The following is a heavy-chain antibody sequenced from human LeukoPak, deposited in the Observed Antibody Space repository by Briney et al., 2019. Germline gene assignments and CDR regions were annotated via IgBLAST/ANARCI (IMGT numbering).Heavy chain of an antibody. CDR1: GYTFTSYY. Sequence: ASVKVSCKASGYTFTSYYMHWERQAPGQGLEWMGIINPSGGSTSYAQKFQGRVTMTRDTSTSTVYMELSSLRSEDTAVYYCARALHPTPGSWYGYYYYGMDVWGQGTTVTVSS. CDR3: ARALHPTPGSWYGYYYYGMDV. D-gene: IGHD6-13*01. J-gene: IGHJ6*02. CDR2: INPSGGST. V-gene: IGHV1-46*01.